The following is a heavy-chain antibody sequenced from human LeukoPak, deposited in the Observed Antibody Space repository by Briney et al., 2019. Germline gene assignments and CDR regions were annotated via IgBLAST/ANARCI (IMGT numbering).Heavy chain of an antibody. D-gene: IGHD6-13*01. CDR3: AREAGIAAADEPLYYYYMDV. V-gene: IGHV4-39*07. J-gene: IGHJ6*03. CDR1: GGSINIKNYN. Sequence: PSETLSLTCTVSGGSINIKNYNWDWIRQSPGKGLEWIGSIYYSGSTYYNPSLKSRVTISVDTSKNQFSLKLSSVTAADTAVYYCAREAGIAAADEPLYYYYMDVWGKGTTVTVSS. CDR2: IYYSGST.